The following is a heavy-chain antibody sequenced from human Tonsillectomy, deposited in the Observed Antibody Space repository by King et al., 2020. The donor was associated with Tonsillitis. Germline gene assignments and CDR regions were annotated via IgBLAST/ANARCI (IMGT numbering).Heavy chain of an antibody. CDR1: GFTFSSYA. CDR3: THAPGRAAAEDAFDI. J-gene: IGHJ3*02. V-gene: IGHV3-23*04. D-gene: IGHD6-13*01. CDR2: ISASGGTT. Sequence: VQLVQSGGGLVQPGGSLRLSCAAFGFTFSSYAMSWVRQAPGKGLEWVSGISASGGTTYYADSVKGRFTISRDNSNNTLYLQMSSLRAEDTAVYYCTHAPGRAAAEDAFDIWGQGTMVTVSS.